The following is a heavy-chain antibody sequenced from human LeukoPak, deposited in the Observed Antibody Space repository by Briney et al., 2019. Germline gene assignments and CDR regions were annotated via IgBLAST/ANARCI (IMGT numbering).Heavy chain of an antibody. J-gene: IGHJ3*02. D-gene: IGHD1-26*01. Sequence: TGGSLRLSCAASGFTVSSNYMSWVRQAPGKGLEWVSVNYSGGSTYYADSVKGKFTISRDNSKNTLYLQMNSLRAEDTAVYYCARDSGSYLFDIWGQGTMVTVSS. V-gene: IGHV3-66*01. CDR3: ARDSGSYLFDI. CDR2: NYSGGST. CDR1: GFTVSSNY.